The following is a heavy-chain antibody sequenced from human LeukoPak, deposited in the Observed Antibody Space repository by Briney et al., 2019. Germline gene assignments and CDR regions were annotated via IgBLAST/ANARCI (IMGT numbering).Heavy chain of an antibody. V-gene: IGHV3-30*18. CDR3: AKDVGYYGSGSYYSD. CDR1: GFTFSSYG. CDR2: ISNDGIKK. J-gene: IGHJ4*02. D-gene: IGHD3-10*01. Sequence: SGGSLRPSCAASGFTFSSYGMHWVRQAPGKGLEWVAVISNDGIKKYYADSVKGRFTISRDNSKNTLYLQMNSLRVEDTAVYYCAKDVGYYGSGSYYSDWGQGTLVTVSS.